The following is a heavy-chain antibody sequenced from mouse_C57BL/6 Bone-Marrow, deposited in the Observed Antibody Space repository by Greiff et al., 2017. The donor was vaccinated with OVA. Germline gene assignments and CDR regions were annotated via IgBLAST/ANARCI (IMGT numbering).Heavy chain of an antibody. CDR3: ARRGLLLQHFDY. CDR2: IYPGSGST. CDR1: GYTFTSYW. V-gene: IGHV1-55*01. D-gene: IGHD1-1*01. Sequence: VQLQQPGAELVKPGASVKMSCKASGYTFTSYWITWVKQRPGQGLEWIGDIYPGSGSTNYNEKFKSKATLTVDTSSSTAYMQLSSLTSEDSAVYYCARRGLLLQHFDYWGQGTTLTVSS. J-gene: IGHJ2*01.